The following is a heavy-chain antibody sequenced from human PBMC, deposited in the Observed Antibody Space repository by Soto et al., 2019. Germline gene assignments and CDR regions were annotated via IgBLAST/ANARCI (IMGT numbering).Heavy chain of an antibody. D-gene: IGHD2-2*01. CDR1: GFTFSSYS. V-gene: IGHV3-21*01. CDR3: ARRRGYCISTSCYPHYYGMDV. Sequence: PGGSLRLSCAASGFTFSSYSMNWVRQAPGNGLEWVSSISSSSSYIYYADSVKGRFTISRDNAKNSLYLQMNSLRAEDTAVYYCARRRGYCISTSCYPHYYGMDVWGQGTTVTVSS. CDR2: ISSSSSYI. J-gene: IGHJ6*02.